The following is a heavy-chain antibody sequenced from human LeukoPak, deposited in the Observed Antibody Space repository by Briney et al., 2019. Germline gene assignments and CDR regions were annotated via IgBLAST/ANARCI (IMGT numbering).Heavy chain of an antibody. Sequence: ASVKVSCKASGYPLTSYGIIWVRQAPGQGLEWMGWISAYNGNTNYAQKGQGRVTMTTDTSTSTVYMELRSLRSDDTAVYYCARVLAAAYCGGDCYPDYWSQGTLVTVSS. V-gene: IGHV1-18*01. CDR3: ARVLAAAYCGGDCYPDY. CDR2: ISAYNGNT. CDR1: GYPLTSYG. D-gene: IGHD2-21*02. J-gene: IGHJ4*02.